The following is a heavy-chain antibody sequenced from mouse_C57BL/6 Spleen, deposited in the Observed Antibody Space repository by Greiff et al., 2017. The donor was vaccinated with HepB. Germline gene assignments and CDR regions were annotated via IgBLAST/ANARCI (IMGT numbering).Heavy chain of an antibody. J-gene: IGHJ2*01. V-gene: IGHV5-6*02. CDR1: GFTFSSYG. Sequence: EVKLVESGGDLVKPGGSLKLSCAASGFTFSSYGMSWVRQTPDKRLEWVATISSGGSYTYYPDSVKGRFTISRDNAKNTLYLQMSSLKSEDTAMYYCASQLGYFDYWGQGTTLTVSS. D-gene: IGHD4-1*02. CDR2: ISSGGSYT. CDR3: ASQLGYFDY.